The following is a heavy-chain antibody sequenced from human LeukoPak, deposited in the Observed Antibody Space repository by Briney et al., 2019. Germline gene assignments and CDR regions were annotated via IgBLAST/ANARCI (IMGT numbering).Heavy chain of an antibody. CDR3: VKDFGDCSGGSCYRFFDY. J-gene: IGHJ4*02. CDR1: GFTFSSYA. CDR2: ISSNGGST. V-gene: IGHV3-64D*09. D-gene: IGHD2-15*01. Sequence: GGSLRLSCAASGFTFSSYAMHWVRQAPGKGLEYVSAISSNGGSTYYADSVKGRFTISRDNSKNTLYLQMSSLRAEDTAVYYCVKDFGDCSGGSCYRFFDYWGQGTLVTVSS.